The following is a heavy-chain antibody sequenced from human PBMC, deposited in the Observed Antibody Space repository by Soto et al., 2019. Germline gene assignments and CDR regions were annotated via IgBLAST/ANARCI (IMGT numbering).Heavy chain of an antibody. CDR2: ISGSGGSI. V-gene: IGHV3-23*01. Sequence: EVQLLESGGGLVQPGGSLRLSCAASGFTFSTYAMNWVRQAPGNGLEWVSAISGSGGSIHYADSVKGRFTISRDNSKNTLYLQMNSLRDVDTAVYHCVKGYWKGDVWGQGTTVTVSS. J-gene: IGHJ6*02. CDR3: VKGYWKGDV. D-gene: IGHD1-1*01. CDR1: GFTFSTYA.